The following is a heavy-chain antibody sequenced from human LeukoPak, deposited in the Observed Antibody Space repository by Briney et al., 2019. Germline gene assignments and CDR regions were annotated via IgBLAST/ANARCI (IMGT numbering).Heavy chain of an antibody. D-gene: IGHD3-9*01. J-gene: IGHJ4*02. CDR1: GFTFSSYG. CDR3: AKASTLTGYPTNFDY. V-gene: IGHV3-30*18. Sequence: PGRSLRLSCAASGFTFSSYGMHWVRQAPGKGLEWVAVISYDGSNKYYADSVKGRFTISRDNSKNTLYLQMNSLRAEDTAVYYCAKASTLTGYPTNFDYWGQGTLVTVSS. CDR2: ISYDGSNK.